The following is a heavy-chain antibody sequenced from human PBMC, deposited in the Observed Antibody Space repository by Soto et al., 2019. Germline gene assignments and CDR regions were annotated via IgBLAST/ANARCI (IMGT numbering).Heavy chain of an antibody. J-gene: IGHJ3*02. V-gene: IGHV1-46*03. CDR1: GYTFTNYY. CDR2: MHPSGDST. Sequence: QVQLVQSGAEVKKPGASVKVSCKASGYTFTNYYLHWVRQAPGQGLEWMGVMHPSGDSTTFALKFQGRVTMTSDTSTSTVSMELSSLRSEDTGVYYCARVGSSGWYDAFDIWGQGTMVTVSS. D-gene: IGHD6-19*01. CDR3: ARVGSSGWYDAFDI.